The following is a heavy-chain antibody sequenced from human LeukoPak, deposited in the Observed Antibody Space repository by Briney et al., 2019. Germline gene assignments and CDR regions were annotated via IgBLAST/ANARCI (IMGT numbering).Heavy chain of an antibody. CDR3: ARGAAWELLRVYYFDY. D-gene: IGHD1-26*01. CDR2: FSGSGGST. J-gene: IGHJ4*02. V-gene: IGHV3-23*01. Sequence: GGSLRLSCAASGFTFSSYAMSWVRQAPGKGLEWVSSFSGSGGSTYYADSVKGRFTISRDNSKNTLYLQMHSLRAEDTAVYYCARGAAWELLRVYYFDYWGQGTLVTVSS. CDR1: GFTFSSYA.